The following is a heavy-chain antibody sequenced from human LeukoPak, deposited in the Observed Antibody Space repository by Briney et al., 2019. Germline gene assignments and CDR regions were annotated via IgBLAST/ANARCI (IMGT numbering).Heavy chain of an antibody. D-gene: IGHD3-3*01. V-gene: IGHV4-59*08. J-gene: IGHJ4*02. CDR1: GGSISSYY. CDR2: IHYSGST. CDR3: ARLSRIGSGYYCDY. Sequence: SETLSLTCTVSGGSISSYYWSWIRQPPGKELEWIGYIHYSGSTNYNPSLKSRVSISVDTSQNQFSLKLRSATAEDTAVYFCARLSRIGSGYYCDYWGQGTLVTVSS.